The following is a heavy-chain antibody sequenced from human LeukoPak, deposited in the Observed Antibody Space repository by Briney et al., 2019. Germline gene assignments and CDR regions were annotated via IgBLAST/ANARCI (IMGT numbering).Heavy chain of an antibody. V-gene: IGHV1-2*02. D-gene: IGHD2-2*01. J-gene: IGHJ6*03. Sequence: GASVKVSCKASGYTFTGYYMHWVRQAPGQGLEWMGWINPNSGGTNYAQKFQGRVTMTRDTSISTAYMELSRLRSDDTAVYYCASISGGYCSSTSCYQYYYYMDVWGKGTTVTVSS. CDR3: ASISGGYCSSTSCYQYYYYMDV. CDR1: GYTFTGYY. CDR2: INPNSGGT.